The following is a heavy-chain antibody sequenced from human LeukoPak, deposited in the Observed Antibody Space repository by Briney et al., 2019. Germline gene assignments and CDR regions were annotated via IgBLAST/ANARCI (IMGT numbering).Heavy chain of an antibody. CDR3: ARAQEMATVDFDY. J-gene: IGHJ4*02. V-gene: IGHV1-46*01. CDR1: GYTFTSYY. CDR2: INPSAGST. D-gene: IGHD5-24*01. Sequence: ASVKVSCKASGYTFTSYYLHWVRQAPGQGLEWMGIINPSAGSTSYAQKFQGRVTLTRDTSISTAYMELSRLRSDDTAVYYCARAQEMATVDFDYWGQGTLVTVSS.